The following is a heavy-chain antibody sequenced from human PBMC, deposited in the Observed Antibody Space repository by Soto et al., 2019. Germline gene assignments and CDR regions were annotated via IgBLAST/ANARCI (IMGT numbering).Heavy chain of an antibody. J-gene: IGHJ5*02. V-gene: IGHV4-31*03. CDR3: ARSVFP. CDR1: GVSISSGGYY. CDR2: IYYIGST. Sequence: SETLSLTCTVSGVSISSGGYYWNWIRQHPGKGLEWIGYIYYIGSTYYNPSLKSRVTISLDTSKNQFSLRLSSVTAADTAVYYCARSVFPWGQGTLVTVSS.